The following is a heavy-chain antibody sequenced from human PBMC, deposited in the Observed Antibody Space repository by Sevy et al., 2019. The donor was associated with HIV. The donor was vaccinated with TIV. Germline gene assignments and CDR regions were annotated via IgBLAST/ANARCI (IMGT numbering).Heavy chain of an antibody. CDR2: IKSKTDGGTR. CDR3: TAGVGTSDFDY. D-gene: IGHD3-3*01. V-gene: IGHV3-15*01. Sequence: GGSLRLSCLASGFTFKNAWMSWVRQTPGKGLEWVGRIKSKTDGGTRDFAAAVKGRFAITRDDSKNTVSLQMDNLRTEDTAIYYCTAGVGTSDFDYWGQGILVTVSS. CDR1: GFTFKNAW. J-gene: IGHJ4*02.